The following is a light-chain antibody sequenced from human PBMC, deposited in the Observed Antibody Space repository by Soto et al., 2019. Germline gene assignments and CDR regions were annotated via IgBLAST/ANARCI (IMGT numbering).Light chain of an antibody. J-gene: IGKJ1*01. CDR1: QSISSSY. V-gene: IGKV3-20*01. Sequence: EIVLTQSPGTLSSSPGERATLSCRASQSISSSYLAWYQQKPGQAPRLLVYGASSRATGIPDRFSGSGSGTDFTLTISRLEPEDFALYYCQQYSSTFWTFGQGTKV. CDR2: GAS. CDR3: QQYSSTFWT.